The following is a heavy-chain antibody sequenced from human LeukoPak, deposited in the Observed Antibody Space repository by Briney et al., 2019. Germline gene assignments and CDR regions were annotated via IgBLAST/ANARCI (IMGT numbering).Heavy chain of an antibody. V-gene: IGHV1-69*04. D-gene: IGHD7-27*01. CDR3: ARDQPLGLDY. CDR1: GGTFSSYA. CDR2: IIPILGIA. J-gene: IGHJ4*02. Sequence: GASVKVSCKASGGTFSSYAISWVRQAPGQGLEWMGRIIPILGIANYAQKFQGRVTIAADKSTSTAYMELSSLRSEDTAVYYCARDQPLGLDYWGQGTLVTVSS.